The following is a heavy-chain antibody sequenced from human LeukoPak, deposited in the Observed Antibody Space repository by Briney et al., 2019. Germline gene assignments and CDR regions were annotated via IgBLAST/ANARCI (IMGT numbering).Heavy chain of an antibody. CDR2: ISHSGST. D-gene: IGHD3-9*01. Sequence: SETLSLTCAVHGQSFSGYYWTWIRQPPGKGLECIGEISHSGSTNYNPSLKSRVTISIDTSKSLFSLKLTSVTAADTAVYYCARLKGRYFDWFRAFDVWGHGTMATVSS. V-gene: IGHV4-34*01. CDR1: GQSFSGYY. J-gene: IGHJ3*01. CDR3: ARLKGRYFDWFRAFDV.